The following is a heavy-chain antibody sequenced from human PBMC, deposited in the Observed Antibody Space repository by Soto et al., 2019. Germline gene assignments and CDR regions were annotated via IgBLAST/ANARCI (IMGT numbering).Heavy chain of an antibody. V-gene: IGHV3-64*04. CDR2: ISSNGGST. Sequence: GGSLRLSCSASGFTFSSYAMHWVRQAPGKGLEYVSAISSNGGSTYYADSVKGRFTISRDISKNTLFLQMDSLRADDTAVYYCAKDQVRWELNSWGQGTLVTVSS. D-gene: IGHD1-26*01. CDR3: AKDQVRWELNS. CDR1: GFTFSSYA. J-gene: IGHJ4*02.